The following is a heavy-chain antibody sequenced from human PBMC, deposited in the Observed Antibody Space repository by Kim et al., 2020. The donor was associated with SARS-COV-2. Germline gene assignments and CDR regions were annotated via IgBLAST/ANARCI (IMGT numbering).Heavy chain of an antibody. D-gene: IGHD2-21*02. CDR2: ISGSGDSI. CDR3: AKGKGPYCGDDCDSSIFDS. V-gene: IGHV3-23*01. Sequence: GGSLRLSCAASGLTFSSYAMTWVRQAPGKGLEWVSPISGSGDSITYADSVKGRFTISRDNSRNTLYLQMNSLRDGDTAIYYCAKGKGPYCGDDCDSSIFDSWGQVTLVTVSS. CDR1: GLTFSSYA. J-gene: IGHJ4*02.